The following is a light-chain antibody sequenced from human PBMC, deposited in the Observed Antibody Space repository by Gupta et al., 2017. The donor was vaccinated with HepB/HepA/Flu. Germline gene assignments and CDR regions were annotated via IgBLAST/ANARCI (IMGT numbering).Light chain of an antibody. CDR2: DTS. CDR3: QQRSSWPLT. Sequence: EIVLTQSPATLSLSPGERATLSCRASHSVRSYLVWYQQKPGQAPRLLIYDTSNRATGIPARFSGSGSATDFTLTISSLEPEDFAVYYCQQRSSWPLTFGGGTKVEIK. CDR1: HSVRSY. V-gene: IGKV3-11*01. J-gene: IGKJ4*01.